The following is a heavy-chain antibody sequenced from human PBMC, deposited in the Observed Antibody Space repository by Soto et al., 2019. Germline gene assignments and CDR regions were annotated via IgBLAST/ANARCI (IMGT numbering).Heavy chain of an antibody. J-gene: IGHJ3*02. CDR3: TTSYYDFWSGYSDAFDI. CDR1: GFTFSNAW. Sequence: EVQLVESGGGLVKPGGSLRLSCAASGFTFSNAWMNWVRQAPGKGLEWVGRIKSKTDGGTTDYAAPVKGRFTISRDDSKNTLYLQMNSSKTEDTAVYYCTTSYYDFWSGYSDAFDIWGQGTMVTVSS. V-gene: IGHV3-15*07. CDR2: IKSKTDGGTT. D-gene: IGHD3-3*01.